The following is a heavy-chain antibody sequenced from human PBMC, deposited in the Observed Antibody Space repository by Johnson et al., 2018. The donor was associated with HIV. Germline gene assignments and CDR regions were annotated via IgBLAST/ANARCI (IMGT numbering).Heavy chain of an antibody. D-gene: IGHD6-13*01. CDR2: ISYDGSNK. J-gene: IGHJ3*02. V-gene: IGHV3-30-3*01. CDR3: AKGLGRAAAGTRNAFDI. CDR1: GFTFSSYA. Sequence: QMLLVESGGGLVQPGGSLRLSCAASGFTFSSYAMHWVRQAPGKGLEWVAVISYDGSNKYYADSAKGRFTISRDNSTNTLYLQMNSLRAEDTAVYYCAKGLGRAAAGTRNAFDIWGQGTMVTVSS.